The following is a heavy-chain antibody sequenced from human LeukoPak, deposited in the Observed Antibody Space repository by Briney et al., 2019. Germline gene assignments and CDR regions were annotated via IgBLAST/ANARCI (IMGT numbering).Heavy chain of an antibody. D-gene: IGHD3-9*01. V-gene: IGHV3-23*01. CDR3: ATGGLWYFDP. Sequence: PGGSLRLSCAASGFTFNNYDMSWVRQAPAKGLEWVSSISDRGGSTYYADSVKGRFTISRDNSKNTLYLQMNSLRAEDTAVYYCATGGLWYFDPWGQGTLVTVSS. CDR1: GFTFNNYD. CDR2: ISDRGGST. J-gene: IGHJ5*02.